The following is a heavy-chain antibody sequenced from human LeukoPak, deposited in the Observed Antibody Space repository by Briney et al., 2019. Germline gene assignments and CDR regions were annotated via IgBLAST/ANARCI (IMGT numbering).Heavy chain of an antibody. CDR2: INPNSGGT. Sequence: ASVKVSCKASGGTFSSYAISWVRQAPGQGLEWMGWINPNSGGTNYAQKFQGWVTMTRDTSISTAYMELSRLRSDDTAVYYCARGLAGHYYGSGSYLSWGQGTLVTVSS. CDR1: GGTFSSYA. CDR3: ARGLAGHYYGSGSYLS. J-gene: IGHJ5*02. D-gene: IGHD3-10*01. V-gene: IGHV1-2*04.